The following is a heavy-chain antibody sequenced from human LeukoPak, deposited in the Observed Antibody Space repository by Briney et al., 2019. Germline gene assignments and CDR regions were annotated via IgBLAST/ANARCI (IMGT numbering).Heavy chain of an antibody. J-gene: IGHJ4*02. D-gene: IGHD3-22*01. CDR3: ARGLGPMSPSLDY. Sequence: SDTLSLTCAVSGESFSYNYWTWVRQPPGKGLEWIGDINHSGRVNYRPSPKSRVTISADTSKSQFSLKLNAVTAADTAVYYCARGLGPMSPSLDYWGQGSLVTVSS. CDR2: INHSGRV. V-gene: IGHV4-34*01. CDR1: GESFSYNY.